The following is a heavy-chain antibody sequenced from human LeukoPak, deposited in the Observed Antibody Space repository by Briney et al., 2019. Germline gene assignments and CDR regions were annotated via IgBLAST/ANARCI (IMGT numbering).Heavy chain of an antibody. J-gene: IGHJ5*02. CDR2: ISNKGKT. V-gene: IGHV4-59*01. CDR1: GGSISDYY. Sequence: SETLSLTCTVSGGSISDYYWIWIRQPPGRGLEWVGHISNKGKTNYSPSLNSRVTISVDKSRNQFSLNLSSVTAADTAVYYCAREYYSLSGRNWFDPSGQGTLVTVSS. D-gene: IGHD3-10*01. CDR3: AREYYSLSGRNWFDP.